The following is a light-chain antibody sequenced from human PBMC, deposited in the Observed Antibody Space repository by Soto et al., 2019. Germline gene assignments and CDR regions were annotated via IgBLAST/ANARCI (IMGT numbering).Light chain of an antibody. V-gene: IGLV2-8*01. Sequence: QSALTQPPSASGSPEQSVTISCTGTRNDIGAYEFVSWYQHHPGKAPKLIIYEVVQRPSGVPDRFSGSKSGNTASLTVSGLQAADEADYYCKSYAGSNTYVFGTGTQVTVL. CDR2: EVV. CDR3: KSYAGSNTYV. J-gene: IGLJ1*01. CDR1: RNDIGAYEF.